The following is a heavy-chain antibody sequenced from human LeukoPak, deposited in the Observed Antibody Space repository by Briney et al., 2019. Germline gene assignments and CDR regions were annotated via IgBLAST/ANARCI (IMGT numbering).Heavy chain of an antibody. J-gene: IGHJ4*02. Sequence: SETLSLTCTVSDGSISSSSFFWGWIRQPPGKGLEWIGSIYHSGSTYYNPSLKSRVTISVDTSKNQFSLKVNSVTAADTAVYYCARVVPAALSGGFDYWGQGTLVTVSS. D-gene: IGHD2-2*01. V-gene: IGHV4-39*01. CDR2: IYHSGST. CDR3: ARVVPAALSGGFDY. CDR1: DGSISSSSFF.